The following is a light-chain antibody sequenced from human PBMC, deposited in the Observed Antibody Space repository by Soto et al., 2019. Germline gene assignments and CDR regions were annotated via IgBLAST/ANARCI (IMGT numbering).Light chain of an antibody. CDR1: SSDVGSYNY. Sequence: QSALTQPASVSGSPGQSITISCTGTSSDVGSYNYVSWYQQHPGKAPKLMIYEVSDRPSGISSRFSGSKSGNTASLTISGLQTEDEADYYCSSYTSSSTLFGTGTKLTV. CDR2: EVS. CDR3: SSYTSSSTL. J-gene: IGLJ1*01. V-gene: IGLV2-14*01.